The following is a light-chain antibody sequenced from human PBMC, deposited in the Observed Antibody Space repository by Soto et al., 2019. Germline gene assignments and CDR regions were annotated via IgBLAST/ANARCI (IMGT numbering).Light chain of an antibody. CDR1: QSVSSSS. Sequence: EIVLTQSPGTLSLSPGERATLSCRASQSVSSSSLAWYQQKPGQAPRLLVYGASSRPTDIPDRFSGSGSGTDFTLTISRLEPEDFAVYYCQQYGSSPFTFGPGTKVDIK. CDR3: QQYGSSPFT. V-gene: IGKV3-20*01. J-gene: IGKJ3*01. CDR2: GAS.